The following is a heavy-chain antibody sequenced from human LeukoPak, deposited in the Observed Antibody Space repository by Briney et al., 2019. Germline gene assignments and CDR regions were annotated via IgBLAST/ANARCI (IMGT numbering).Heavy chain of an antibody. D-gene: IGHD4-17*01. V-gene: IGHV3-23*01. CDR3: AKDWRDYGDYHAFDM. CDR2: FDGDGRNT. CDR1: GFTLSGYA. J-gene: IGHJ3*02. Sequence: GGSLRLSCAASGFTLSGYAMTWVRQAPGKGLEWVSAFDGDGRNTHHADSVKGRFTISRDNSKNTLYLQMSSLRAEDTAIYYCAKDWRDYGDYHAFDMWGQGTMVTVPS.